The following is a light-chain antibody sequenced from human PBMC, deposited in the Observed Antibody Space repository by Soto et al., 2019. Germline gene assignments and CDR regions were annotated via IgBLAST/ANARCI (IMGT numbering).Light chain of an antibody. Sequence: EIVLTQSPATLSLSPGERATLSCRASQSVSSYFAWYQQKPGQAPRLLIYDASNRATGIPARFSGSGSGTDFTLTISSLEPEDFAVYYCQQRSRTFGGGTKVEIK. V-gene: IGKV3-11*01. CDR1: QSVSSY. CDR2: DAS. J-gene: IGKJ4*01. CDR3: QQRSRT.